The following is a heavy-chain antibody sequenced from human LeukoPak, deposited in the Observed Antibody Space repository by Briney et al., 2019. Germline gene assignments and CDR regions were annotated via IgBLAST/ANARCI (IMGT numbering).Heavy chain of an antibody. J-gene: IGHJ4*02. CDR2: ISYTGNTK. CDR1: GFTFNNYG. D-gene: IGHD6-6*01. V-gene: IGHV3-30*18. Sequence: GRSLRLSCAASGFTFNNYGMQWVRQAPGKGLEWVAVISYTGNTKYYADSVKGRFTISRDNSKNTLYLQMNSLRAEDTAVYYCVKESDEYSSSSSDYWGQGTLVTVSS. CDR3: VKESDEYSSSSSDY.